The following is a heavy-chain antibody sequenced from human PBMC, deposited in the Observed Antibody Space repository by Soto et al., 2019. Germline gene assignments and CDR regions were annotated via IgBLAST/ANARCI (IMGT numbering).Heavy chain of an antibody. CDR2: IYYSGST. D-gene: IGHD4-17*01. Sequence: PSETLSLTCTVSGGSISSSSYYWGWIRQPPGKGLEWIGSIYYSGSTYYNPSLKSRVTISVDTSKNQFSLKLSSVTAADTAVYYCARQGLDYGDYIEWGQGTLVTVSS. J-gene: IGHJ4*02. CDR3: ARQGLDYGDYIE. CDR1: GGSISSSSYY. V-gene: IGHV4-39*01.